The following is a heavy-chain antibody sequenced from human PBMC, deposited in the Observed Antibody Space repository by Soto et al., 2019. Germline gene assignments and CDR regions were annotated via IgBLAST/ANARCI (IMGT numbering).Heavy chain of an antibody. V-gene: IGHV3-53*01. J-gene: IGHJ6*02. CDR1: GFSVSSNY. CDR3: ARDSTWIPYYHYGMDV. Sequence: EVQLVESGGGLIQPGGSLRLSCAASGFSVSSNYMSWVRQAPGKGLEWVPVIYSGGNTPYADSVKGRFTISRDNSKNTLYLQMNSLRAEDTAVYYCARDSTWIPYYHYGMDVWGQGTTVTVSS. D-gene: IGHD5-18*01. CDR2: IYSGGNT.